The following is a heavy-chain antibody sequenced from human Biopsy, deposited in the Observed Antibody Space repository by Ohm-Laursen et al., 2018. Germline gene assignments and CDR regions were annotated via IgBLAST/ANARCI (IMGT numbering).Heavy chain of an antibody. CDR3: ARDASQGFDS. CDR1: GFTFSTYW. J-gene: IGHJ5*01. Sequence: LSLTCAASGFTFSTYWMHWVRQAPGKGLVWVSRSNTDGSHTNYADSVKGRFTTSTDNAKNTLYLYMSSLTVEDTAVYFCARDASQGFDSWGQGTLVTVSS. V-gene: IGHV3-74*01. CDR2: SNTDGSHT.